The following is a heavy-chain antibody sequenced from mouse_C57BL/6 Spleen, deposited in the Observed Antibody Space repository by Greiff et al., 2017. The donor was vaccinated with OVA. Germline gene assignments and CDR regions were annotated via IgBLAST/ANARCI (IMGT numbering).Heavy chain of an antibody. CDR3: ARDVAGTHAMDY. V-gene: IGHV5-4*01. J-gene: IGHJ4*01. D-gene: IGHD4-1*01. CDR2: ISDGGSYT. Sequence: EVQVVESGGGLVKPGGSLKLSCAASGFTFSSYAMSWVRQTPEKRLEWVATISDGGSYTYYPDNVKGRFTISRDNAKNNLYLQMSHLKSEDTAMYYCARDVAGTHAMDYWGQGTSVTVSS. CDR1: GFTFSSYA.